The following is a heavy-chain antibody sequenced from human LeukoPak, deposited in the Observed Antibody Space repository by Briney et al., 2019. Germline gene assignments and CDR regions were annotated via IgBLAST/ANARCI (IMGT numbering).Heavy chain of an antibody. D-gene: IGHD3-16*01. J-gene: IGHJ4*02. Sequence: GGSLRLSCAASRFTFNNYVMSWVRPTPGKGLEWNSGINGSGGNIYYADAVKGRFTISRDNSKNTLYLQMSSLRVEDTATYYCAQDVNSGDYGGHYFDHWGQGTQVTVSA. V-gene: IGHV3-23*01. CDR1: RFTFNNYV. CDR2: INGSGGNI. CDR3: AQDVNSGDYGGHYFDH.